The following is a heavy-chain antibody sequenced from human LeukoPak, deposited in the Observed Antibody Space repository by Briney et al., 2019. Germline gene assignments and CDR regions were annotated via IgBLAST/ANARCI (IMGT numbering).Heavy chain of an antibody. D-gene: IGHD3-10*01. CDR3: ATFDIHAMVQAPGWFDP. CDR2: DGET. Sequence: DGETIYAQKFQGRVTMTEDTSADTAYMELSSLRSEDTAVYYCATFDIHAMVQAPGWFDPWGQGTLVTVSS. J-gene: IGHJ5*02. V-gene: IGHV1-24*01.